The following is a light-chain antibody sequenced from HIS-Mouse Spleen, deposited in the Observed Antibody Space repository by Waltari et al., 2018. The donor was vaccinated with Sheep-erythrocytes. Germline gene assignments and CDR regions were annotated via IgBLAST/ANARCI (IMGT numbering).Light chain of an antibody. CDR3: YSTDSSGNHRV. V-gene: IGLV3-10*01. CDR2: EDS. Sequence: SYELIQPPSVSVPPGKTARITCSGDALPKKYAYWYQSKSGQAPVLVIYEDSKRHTGIPERFSGSSSGTMATLTISGAQVEDEADYYCYSTDSSGNHRVFGGGTKLTVL. J-gene: IGLJ3*02. CDR1: ALPKKY.